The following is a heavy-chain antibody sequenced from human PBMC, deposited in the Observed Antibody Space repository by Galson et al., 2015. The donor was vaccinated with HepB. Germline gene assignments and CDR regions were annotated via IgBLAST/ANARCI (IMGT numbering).Heavy chain of an antibody. CDR1: AFIFSSYA. CDR3: AKDGCELHTPLQAFDL. J-gene: IGHJ3*01. D-gene: IGHD1-26*01. Sequence: SLRLSCAASAFIFSSYAMSWVRQAPGKGLEWVSAISGSGGSTYYADSVKGRFTISRDNTKNSLYLQMNSLRAEDTAVYYCAKDGCELHTPLQAFDLWGQGTMVTVSS. CDR2: ISGSGGST. V-gene: IGHV3-23*01.